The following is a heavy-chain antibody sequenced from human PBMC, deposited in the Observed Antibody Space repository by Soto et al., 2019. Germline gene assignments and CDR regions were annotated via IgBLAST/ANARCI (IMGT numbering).Heavy chain of an antibody. CDR1: GFTFSSYA. D-gene: IGHD2-2*01. CDR3: ERESSERDDFDI. J-gene: IGHJ3*02. CDR2: ISYDGSNK. V-gene: IGHV3-30*04. Sequence: GGSLRLSCAASGFTFSSYAMHWVRQAPGKGLEWVAVISYDGSNKYYADSVKGRFTISRHNSKNTLYLQMNSLRAEDTDEYYCERESSERDDFDIWGQGTMVTV.